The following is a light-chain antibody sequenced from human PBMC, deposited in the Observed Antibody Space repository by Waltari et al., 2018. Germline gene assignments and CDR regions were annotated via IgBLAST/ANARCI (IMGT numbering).Light chain of an antibody. CDR2: GAF. J-gene: IGKJ1*01. CDR3: QHRKT. V-gene: IGKV3-20*01. Sequence: ESVLTQPPGTLSFSPGERATPSCRASESVSSTYLAGYQQRPGQAPRLLIYGAFNRATGIPDRFSGSGSGTDFTLTISRLEPEDFAVYYCQHRKTFGQGTKVEIK. CDR1: ESVSSTY.